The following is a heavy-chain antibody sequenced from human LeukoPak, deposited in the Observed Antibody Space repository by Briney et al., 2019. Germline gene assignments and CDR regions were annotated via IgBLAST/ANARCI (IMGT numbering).Heavy chain of an antibody. Sequence: SETLSLTCAAYGGSFSGYYWSWIRQPPGKGLEWIGEINHSGSTNYNPSLKSRVTISVDTSKNQFSLKLSSVTAADTAVYYCASQSVLKASSSSSPFDYWGQGTLVTVSS. J-gene: IGHJ4*02. CDR1: GGSFSGYY. CDR3: ASQSVLKASSSSSPFDY. CDR2: INHSGST. D-gene: IGHD6-6*01. V-gene: IGHV4-34*01.